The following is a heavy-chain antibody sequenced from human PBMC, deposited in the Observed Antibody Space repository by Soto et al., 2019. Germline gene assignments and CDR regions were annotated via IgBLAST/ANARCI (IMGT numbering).Heavy chain of an antibody. D-gene: IGHD3-16*01. V-gene: IGHV3-30*18. J-gene: IGHJ4*02. CDR2: ISYDGSNK. Sequence: PGGSLRLSCAASGFTFSSYGMHWVRQAPGKGLEWVAVISYDGSNKYYADSVKGRFTISRDNSKNTLYLQMNSLRAEDTAVYYCAKSHTSTFVNDYWGQGTLVTVSS. CDR1: GFTFSSYG. CDR3: AKSHTSTFVNDY.